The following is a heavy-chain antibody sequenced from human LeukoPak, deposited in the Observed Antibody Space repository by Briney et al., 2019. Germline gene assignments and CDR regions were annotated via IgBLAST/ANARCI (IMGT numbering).Heavy chain of an antibody. Sequence: SVKVSCKASGGTFSSYAISWVRQAPGQGLEWMGRIIPILGIANYAQKFQGRVTITADKSTSTAYMELSSLRSEDTAVYYCARNTVGASNFDYWGQGTLVTVSS. V-gene: IGHV1-69*04. CDR2: IIPILGIA. D-gene: IGHD1-26*01. CDR1: GGTFSSYA. J-gene: IGHJ4*02. CDR3: ARNTVGASNFDY.